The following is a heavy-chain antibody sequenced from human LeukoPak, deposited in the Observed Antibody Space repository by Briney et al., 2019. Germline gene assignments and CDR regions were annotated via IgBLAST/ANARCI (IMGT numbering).Heavy chain of an antibody. CDR3: ARGRGYSYGRYNWFDP. V-gene: IGHV1-69*05. D-gene: IGHD5-18*01. CDR2: IIPIFGTA. Sequence: SVKVSCKATGGTFSSYAISWVRQAPGQGLEWMGGIIPIFGTANYAQKFQGRVTITTDESTSTAYMELSSLRSEDTAVYYCARGRGYSYGRYNWFDPWGQGTLVTVSS. J-gene: IGHJ5*02. CDR1: GGTFSSYA.